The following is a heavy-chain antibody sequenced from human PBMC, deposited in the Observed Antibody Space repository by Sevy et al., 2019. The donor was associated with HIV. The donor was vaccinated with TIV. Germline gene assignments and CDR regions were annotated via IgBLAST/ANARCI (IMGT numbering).Heavy chain of an antibody. J-gene: IGHJ4*02. Sequence: ASVKVSCKASGGTFSTSPINWVRQAPGQGLEWMGGIIPLFGTTKYEQKFQGRVRIIADESTSKAFLEMNNLRSEDTAVYYCARTDYYDSSGYFYFDYWGQGTLVTVSS. V-gene: IGHV1-69*13. CDR1: GGTFSTSP. CDR3: ARTDYYDSSGYFYFDY. CDR2: IIPLFGTT. D-gene: IGHD3-22*01.